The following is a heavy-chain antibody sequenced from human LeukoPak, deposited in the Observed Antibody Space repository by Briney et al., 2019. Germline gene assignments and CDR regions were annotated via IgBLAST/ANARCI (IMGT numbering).Heavy chain of an antibody. V-gene: IGHV4-39*01. D-gene: IGHD2/OR15-2a*01. Sequence: PSETLSLTCTVSGGSISSSSYYWGWIRQPPGKGLEWIGSIYYSGSTYYNPSPKSRVTISVDTSKNQFSLKLSSVTAADTAVYYCARLLGDAFDIWGQGTMVTVSS. CDR3: ARLLGDAFDI. CDR2: IYYSGST. CDR1: GGSISSSSYY. J-gene: IGHJ3*02.